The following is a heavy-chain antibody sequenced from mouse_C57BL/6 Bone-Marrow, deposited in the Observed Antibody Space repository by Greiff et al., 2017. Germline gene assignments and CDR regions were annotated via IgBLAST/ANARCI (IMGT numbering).Heavy chain of an antibody. Sequence: VQLQQSGAELARPGASVKLSCKASGYTFTSYGISWVKQRTGQGLEWIGEIYPRSGNTYYNEKFKGKATLTADKSSSTAYMELRSLTSEDSAVYFCASIYYGNYNYAMDYWGQGTSVTVSS. V-gene: IGHV1-81*01. J-gene: IGHJ4*01. CDR2: IYPRSGNT. CDR3: ASIYYGNYNYAMDY. CDR1: GYTFTSYG. D-gene: IGHD2-1*01.